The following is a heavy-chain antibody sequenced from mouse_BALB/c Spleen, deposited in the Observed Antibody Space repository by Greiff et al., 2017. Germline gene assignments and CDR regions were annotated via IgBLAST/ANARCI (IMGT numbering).Heavy chain of an antibody. V-gene: IGHV5-6*01. CDR1: GFTFSSYG. J-gene: IGHJ2*01. D-gene: IGHD1-2*01. Sequence: EVNLVESGGDLVKPGGSLKLSCAASGFTFSSYGMSWVRQTPDKRLEWVATISSGGSYTYYPDSVKGRFTISRDNAKNTLYLQMSSLKSEDTAMYYCARHLPHYGAFDYWGQGTTLTVSS. CDR2: ISSGGSYT. CDR3: ARHLPHYGAFDY.